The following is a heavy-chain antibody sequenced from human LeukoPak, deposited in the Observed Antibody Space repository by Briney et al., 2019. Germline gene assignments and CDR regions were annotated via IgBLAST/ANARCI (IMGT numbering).Heavy chain of an antibody. V-gene: IGHV3-30-3*01. Sequence: GGSLRLSCAASGFTFSSYAMHWVRQASGKGLEWVAVISYDGSNKYYADSVKGRFTISRDNSKNTLYLQMNSLRAEDTAVYYCARNQNWIQLWLPPYYYGMDVWGQGTTVTVSS. D-gene: IGHD5-18*01. CDR2: ISYDGSNK. J-gene: IGHJ6*02. CDR1: GFTFSSYA. CDR3: ARNQNWIQLWLPPYYYGMDV.